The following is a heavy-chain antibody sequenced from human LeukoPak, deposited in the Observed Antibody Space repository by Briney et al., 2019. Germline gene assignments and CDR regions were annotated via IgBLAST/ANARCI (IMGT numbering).Heavy chain of an antibody. V-gene: IGHV4-34*01. Sequence: PSETLSLTCAVYGGSFSGYYWCWIRQRPGKGLEWIGEINHSGSTNYNPSLKSRVTISVDTSKNQFSLKLSSVTAADTAVYYCARSNSGLRLGELSLYYYYYYMDVWGKGTTVTVSS. CDR1: GGSFSGYY. D-gene: IGHD3-16*02. CDR3: ARSNSGLRLGELSLYYYYYYMDV. CDR2: INHSGST. J-gene: IGHJ6*03.